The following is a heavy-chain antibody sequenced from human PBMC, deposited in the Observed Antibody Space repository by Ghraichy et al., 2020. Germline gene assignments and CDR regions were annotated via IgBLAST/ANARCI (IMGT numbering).Heavy chain of an antibody. CDR2: IIPMFGTA. Sequence: SVKVSCKASGGTFSGSAFSWVRQAPGHGPEWMGGIIPMFGTAKYAQKFQGRVTITADESRSTAYMGLSSIRPEDTAVYYCTIDIRYSSGWAFNWFEPWGQGTLVTVSS. J-gene: IGHJ5*02. CDR3: TIDIRYSSGWAFNWFEP. D-gene: IGHD6-19*01. CDR1: GGTFSGSA. V-gene: IGHV1-69*13.